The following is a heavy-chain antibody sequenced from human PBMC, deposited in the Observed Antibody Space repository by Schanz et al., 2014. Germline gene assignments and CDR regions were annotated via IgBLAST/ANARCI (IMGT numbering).Heavy chain of an antibody. Sequence: VQLVESGGGVVQPGRSLRLSCAAYGFTLSSYAMHWVRQAPGKGLEWVSTISASGGSTYYADSVKGRFTMSRDNSKNTLYLQMNSLRAEDTAVFYCAKGMGYCSGGTCYDYYYYGLDVWGQGTTXTVSS. D-gene: IGHD2-15*01. CDR1: GFTLSSYA. J-gene: IGHJ6*02. V-gene: IGHV3-23*04. CDR3: AKGMGYCSGGTCYDYYYYGLDV. CDR2: ISASGGST.